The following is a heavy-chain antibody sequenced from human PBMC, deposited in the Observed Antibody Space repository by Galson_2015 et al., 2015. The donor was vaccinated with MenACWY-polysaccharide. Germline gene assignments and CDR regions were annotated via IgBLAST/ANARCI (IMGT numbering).Heavy chain of an antibody. CDR2: IKEDGSGE. CDR3: ASLVVRGVIT. CDR1: GFIFNKYW. V-gene: IGHV3-7*01. Sequence: SLRLSCAASGFIFNKYWVTWVRQGPGKGLEWVANIKEDGSGEYYVDSVKGRFTISRDNAKSLLYLQMNSLRAEDTAVYYYASLVVRGVITWGQGTLVTVSS. J-gene: IGHJ4*02. D-gene: IGHD3-10*01.